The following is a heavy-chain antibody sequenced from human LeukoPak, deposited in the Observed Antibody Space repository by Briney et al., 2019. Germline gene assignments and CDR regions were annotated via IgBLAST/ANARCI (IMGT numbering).Heavy chain of an antibody. V-gene: IGHV1-3*01. CDR3: ARDNGYQLLWW. Sequence: GASVRGSCKTSGYTFTRYAIHWVRQAPGQGLEWMGWISCGKGETKYSQKFQDRVTITRDTSASTAYMELSSLRSEDTAVYYCARDNGYQLLWWWGQGTLVTVSS. CDR1: GYTFTRYA. J-gene: IGHJ4*02. CDR2: ISCGKGET. D-gene: IGHD2-2*01.